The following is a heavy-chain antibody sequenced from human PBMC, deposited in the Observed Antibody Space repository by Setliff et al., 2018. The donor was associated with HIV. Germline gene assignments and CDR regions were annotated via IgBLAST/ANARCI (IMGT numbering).Heavy chain of an antibody. CDR2: IYYNGSVSYSEKT. CDR3: ARGESSTWDLAEHFQH. CDR1: GGSISRSSYF. J-gene: IGHJ1*01. D-gene: IGHD2-2*01. V-gene: IGHV4-31*03. Sequence: PSETLSLTCTVSGGSISRSSYFWTWIRQRPGQGLEWIGYIYYNGSVSYSEKTYYSPSLKSRVTISVDSSKNQFSLKLSSVTAADTAVYHCARGESSTWDLAEHFQHWGHGTLVTVSS.